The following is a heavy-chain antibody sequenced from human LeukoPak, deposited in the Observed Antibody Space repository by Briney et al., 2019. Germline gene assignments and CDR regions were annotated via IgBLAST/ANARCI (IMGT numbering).Heavy chain of an antibody. CDR3: ARDQGSAWSSPGNWFAP. V-gene: IGHV3-21*01. CDR2: ISSSSSYI. CDR1: GFTFSSYS. J-gene: IGHJ5*02. D-gene: IGHD6-19*01. Sequence: GGSLRLSCAASGFTFSSYSMNWVRQAPGKGLEWVSSISSSSSYIYYADSVKGRFTISRDNAKNSLYLQMNSLRAEDTAVYYCARDQGSAWSSPGNWFAPWGKGTWSPSPQ.